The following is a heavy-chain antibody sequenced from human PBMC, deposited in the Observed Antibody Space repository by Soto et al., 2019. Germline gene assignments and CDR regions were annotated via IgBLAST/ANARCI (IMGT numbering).Heavy chain of an antibody. J-gene: IGHJ3*02. CDR2: IWYDGSNK. CDR3: AREDITMIVGAFDAFDI. CDR1: GFTFSSYG. V-gene: IGHV3-33*01. D-gene: IGHD3-22*01. Sequence: GGSLRLSCAASGFTFSSYGMHWVRQAPGKGLEWVAVIWYDGSNKYYADSVKGRFTISRDNSKNTLYLQMNSLRAEDTAVYYCAREDITMIVGAFDAFDIWGQGTMVTVSS.